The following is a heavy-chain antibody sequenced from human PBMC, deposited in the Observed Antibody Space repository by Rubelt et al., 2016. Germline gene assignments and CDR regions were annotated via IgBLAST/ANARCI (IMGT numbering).Heavy chain of an antibody. CDR3: ARLFGGTNYNYFQH. V-gene: IGHV5-51*01. Sequence: EVQLVQSGAEVKRPGKSLRISCQGSGSIFTNYWIGWLRQMPGKALEWMGIINPGAPDTRYSPSFQGQVSISADKSISTAYLQWSSLKASDTAMYYCARLFGGTNYNYFQHWGQGTLVTVSS. J-gene: IGHJ1*01. D-gene: IGHD1-26*01. CDR2: INPGAPDT. CDR1: GSIFTNYW.